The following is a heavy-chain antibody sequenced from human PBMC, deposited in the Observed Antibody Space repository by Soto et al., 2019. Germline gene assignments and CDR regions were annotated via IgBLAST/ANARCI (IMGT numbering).Heavy chain of an antibody. J-gene: IGHJ4*02. V-gene: IGHV4-59*01. CDR2: IYYSGST. CDR1: GGSISSYY. CDR3: ARFPRRYSCGHFDY. Sequence: SEPLSLTCTVSGGSISSYYWSWIRQPPGKGLEWIGYIYYSGSTNYNPSLKSRVTISVDTSKNQFSLKLSSVTAADTAVYYCARFPRRYSCGHFDYWGQGTLVTVSS. D-gene: IGHD5-18*01.